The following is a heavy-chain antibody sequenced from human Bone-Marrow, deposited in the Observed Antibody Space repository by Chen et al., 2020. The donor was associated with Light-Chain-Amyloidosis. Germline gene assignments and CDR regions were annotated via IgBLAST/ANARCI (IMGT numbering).Heavy chain of an antibody. CDR2: IYPDDSDA. D-gene: IGHD5-12*01. Sequence: KGSGYTFPNYWIGWVSQMPGKGLEWMGVIYPDDSDARYSPSFEGQVTISADKSITTAYLQWRSLKASDTAMYYCARRRDGYNFDYWGQGTLVTVSS. CDR3: ARRRDGYNFDY. J-gene: IGHJ4*02. CDR1: GYTFPNYW. V-gene: IGHV5-51*01.